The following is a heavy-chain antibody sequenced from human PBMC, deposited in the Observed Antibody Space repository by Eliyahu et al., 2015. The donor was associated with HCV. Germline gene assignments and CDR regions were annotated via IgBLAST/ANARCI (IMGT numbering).Heavy chain of an antibody. CDR2: IKSKTDGGTT. CDR1: GFTXXKAW. CDR3: TTGAPGGFDYYLDV. D-gene: IGHD3-10*01. Sequence: EVXLVESGGGLVKPGGSXXLSCAAXGFTXXKAWMSWVRQXPGKGLEWIGRIKSKTDGGTTDYAAPVKGRFTISRDDSKSTLYLQMNSLKTEDTAVYYCTTGAPGGFDYYLDVWGQGTTVTVSS. V-gene: IGHV3-15*01. J-gene: IGHJ6*03.